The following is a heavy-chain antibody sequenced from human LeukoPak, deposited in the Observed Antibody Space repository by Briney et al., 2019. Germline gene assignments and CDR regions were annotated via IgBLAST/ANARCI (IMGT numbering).Heavy chain of an antibody. CDR3: ARANRDYGGNPAWVDY. J-gene: IGHJ4*02. D-gene: IGHD4-23*01. CDR1: GFTFSSYW. Sequence: GGSLRLSCEASGFTFSSYWMHWVRQAPGKGLVWVSRINSDGSSTSYADSVKGRFAISRDNAKNTLYLQMNSLRAEDTAVYYCARANRDYGGNPAWVDYWGQGTLVTVSS. CDR2: INSDGSST. V-gene: IGHV3-74*01.